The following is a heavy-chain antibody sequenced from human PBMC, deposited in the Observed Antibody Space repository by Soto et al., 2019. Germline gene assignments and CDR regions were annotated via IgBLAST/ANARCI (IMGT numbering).Heavy chain of an antibody. CDR3: VRRHGLTVDAYY. J-gene: IGHJ4*02. D-gene: IGHD2-21*02. CDR1: GGIFSGYY. CDR2: INHSGST. Sequence: ESLSHPYTVYGGIFSGYYWTWIRQPPGTGLEWIGEINHSGSTNYNPSLKSRVTISVDTSKNQFSLKLTSVTAADTAVYYCVRRHGLTVDAYYWGQGTLVTVS. V-gene: IGHV4-34*01.